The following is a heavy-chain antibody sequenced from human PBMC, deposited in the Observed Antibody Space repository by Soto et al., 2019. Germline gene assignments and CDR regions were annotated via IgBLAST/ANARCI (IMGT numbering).Heavy chain of an antibody. J-gene: IGHJ4*02. D-gene: IGHD3-22*01. CDR3: ARAVVTRYGVFDY. Sequence: QVQLVQSGAEVKKPGASVKVSCKASGYTFTSYGISWVRQAPGQGLEWMGWITYNGDTNYPQKLQGRVTMTTDTSTSTAYMALRSLRSDDTAVYYCARAVVTRYGVFDYGGQGTLVTVSS. V-gene: IGHV1-18*01. CDR2: ITYNGDT. CDR1: GYTFTSYG.